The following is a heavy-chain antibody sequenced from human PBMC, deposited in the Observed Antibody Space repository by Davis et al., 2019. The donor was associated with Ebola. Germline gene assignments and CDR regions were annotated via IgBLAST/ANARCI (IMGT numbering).Heavy chain of an antibody. CDR3: AREGLYSRDAFDI. V-gene: IGHV1-69*06. D-gene: IGHD6-13*01. J-gene: IGHJ3*02. Sequence: SVKVSCKASGGTFSSYGISWVRQAPGQGLEWMGGIIPIFGTANYAQKFQGRVTITADKSTSTAYMELSSLRSEDTAVYYCAREGLYSRDAFDIWGQGTMVTVSS. CDR2: IIPIFGTA. CDR1: GGTFSSYG.